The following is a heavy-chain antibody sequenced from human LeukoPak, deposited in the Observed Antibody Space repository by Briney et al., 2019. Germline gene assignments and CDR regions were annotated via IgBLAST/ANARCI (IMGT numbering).Heavy chain of an antibody. V-gene: IGHV3-48*01. CDR3: AKGSSTTCPCYRDY. CDR2: ISSSGSTI. D-gene: IGHD2-2*01. Sequence: PGGSLRLSCAASGFTFSSYSMNWVRQAPGKGLEWVSYISSSGSTIYYADSVKGRFTISRDNSKNTLYLQMNSLRAEDTALYYCAKGSSTTCPCYRDYWGQGTLVTVSS. CDR1: GFTFSSYS. J-gene: IGHJ4*02.